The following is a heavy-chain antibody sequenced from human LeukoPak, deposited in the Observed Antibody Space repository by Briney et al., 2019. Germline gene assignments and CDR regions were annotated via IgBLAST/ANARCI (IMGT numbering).Heavy chain of an antibody. D-gene: IGHD3-22*01. CDR2: IVVGSDST. CDR3: AKDPSPLYYYDSSGTEDAFDI. J-gene: IGHJ3*02. CDR1: GFTFSNSA. Sequence: ASVKVSCKASGFTFSNSAFQWVRQARGQRLEWIGWIVVGSDSTKYAQKFQERVSITRDMSTSTVYMELSSLRSEDTAVYYCAKDPSPLYYYDSSGTEDAFDIWGQGTMVTVSS. V-gene: IGHV1-58*01.